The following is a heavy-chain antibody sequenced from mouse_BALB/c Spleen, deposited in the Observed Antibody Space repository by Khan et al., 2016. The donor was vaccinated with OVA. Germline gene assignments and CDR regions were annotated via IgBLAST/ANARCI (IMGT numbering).Heavy chain of an antibody. D-gene: IGHD2-3*01. CDR2: ISSGGSLT. Sequence: EVELVESGGGLVKPGGSLKFSCEASGFTFSSYAMSWVRQTPEKRLEWVATISSGGSLTYYPDSVQGRFTISRDNGKKTLYLLMSSLRSEDTAMYYCARVYFDYFDYWGQGTTLTVSS. J-gene: IGHJ2*01. CDR3: ARVYFDYFDY. V-gene: IGHV5-9-3*01. CDR1: GFTFSSYA.